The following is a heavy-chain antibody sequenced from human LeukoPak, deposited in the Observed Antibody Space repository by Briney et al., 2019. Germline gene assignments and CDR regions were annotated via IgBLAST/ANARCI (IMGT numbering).Heavy chain of an antibody. J-gene: IGHJ4*02. CDR2: IIPMFGTA. CDR3: AREGIVGATTLGY. D-gene: IGHD1-26*01. V-gene: IGHV1-69*05. CDR1: GGTFSSYA. Sequence: ASVKDSCKASGGTFSSYAISWVRQAPGQGLEWMGRIIPMFGTANYAQKLQGRVTITTDESTSTSYMELSSPRSEDTAVYYCAREGIVGATTLGYWGQGTLVTVSS.